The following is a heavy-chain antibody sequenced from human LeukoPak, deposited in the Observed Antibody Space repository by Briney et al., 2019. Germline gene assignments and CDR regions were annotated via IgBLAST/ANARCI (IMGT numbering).Heavy chain of an antibody. V-gene: IGHV4-34*01. Sequence: SETLSLTCAVYGGSFSTYYWSWIRQPPGKGLEWIGEINRSGSTNNNPSLKSRLTISVDTSKNQFSLKLSSVTAADTAVYYCAKDYGIQLWSDGSWGQGTLVTVSS. CDR1: GGSFSTYY. CDR2: INRSGST. CDR3: AKDYGIQLWSDGS. J-gene: IGHJ5*02. D-gene: IGHD5-18*01.